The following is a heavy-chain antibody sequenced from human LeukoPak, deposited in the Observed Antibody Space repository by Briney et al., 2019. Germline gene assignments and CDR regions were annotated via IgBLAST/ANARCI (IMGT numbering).Heavy chain of an antibody. CDR2: IYSGGST. CDR1: GFTVSSNY. J-gene: IGHJ3*01. V-gene: IGHV3-66*04. D-gene: IGHD1-26*01. CDR3: ARLNSGRQYGDAFDF. Sequence: GGSLRLSCAASGFTVSSNYMSWVRQAPGKGLEWVSVIYSGGSTYYADSVKGRFTISRGNAKNSLYLQMNSLRAEDTAVYYCARLNSGRQYGDAFDFWGQGTMVTVSS.